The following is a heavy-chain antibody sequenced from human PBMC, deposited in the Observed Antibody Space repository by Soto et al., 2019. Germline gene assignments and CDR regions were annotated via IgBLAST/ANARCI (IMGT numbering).Heavy chain of an antibody. V-gene: IGHV4-61*01. Sequence: QVQLQESGPGLVKPSETLSLTCTVSGGSVSSNNYYWRWIRQPPGKGLEWIGYISYSGSTKYNPSLKSRVTISLDTSKNQFALRLSSVTAADTAVYYCARDGFSSSYFDLWGRGTLVTVSS. CDR1: GGSVSSNNYY. CDR2: ISYSGST. D-gene: IGHD6-13*01. CDR3: ARDGFSSSYFDL. J-gene: IGHJ2*01.